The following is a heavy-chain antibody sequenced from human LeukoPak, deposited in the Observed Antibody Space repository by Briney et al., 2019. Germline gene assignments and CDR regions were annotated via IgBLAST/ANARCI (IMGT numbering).Heavy chain of an antibody. J-gene: IGHJ3*02. CDR3: ATSPTYYYDSSGYSAFDI. D-gene: IGHD3-22*01. CDR1: GYTFTSYG. V-gene: IGHV1-18*01. Sequence: GASVKVSCKASGYTFTSYGISWVRQAPGQGLEWMGWISEYNGNTNYAQKLQGRVTMTTDTSTSTAYMELRSLRSDDTAVYYCATSPTYYYDSSGYSAFDIWGQGTMVTVSS. CDR2: ISEYNGNT.